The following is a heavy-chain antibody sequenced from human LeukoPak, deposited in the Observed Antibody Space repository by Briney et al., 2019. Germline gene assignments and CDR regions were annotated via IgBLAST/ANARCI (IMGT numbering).Heavy chain of an antibody. D-gene: IGHD3-10*01. J-gene: IGHJ4*02. CDR1: GFTFRNYV. Sequence: GGSLRLSCAASGFTFRNYVIHWVRQAPGKGLEWVAVTSSDLNVKLYADSVKGRFTISRDNSRSTLYLQMNSLRPEDTAIYYCAREGYYGSGSPPSLYFDYWAREPWSPSPQ. CDR2: TSSDLNVK. V-gene: IGHV3-30-3*01. CDR3: AREGYYGSGSPPSLYFDY.